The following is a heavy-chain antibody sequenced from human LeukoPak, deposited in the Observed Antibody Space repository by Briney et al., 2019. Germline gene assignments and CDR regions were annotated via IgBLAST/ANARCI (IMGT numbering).Heavy chain of an antibody. D-gene: IGHD6-19*01. CDR3: ARASVAVAGKETPFDY. Sequence: PSETLSLTCTVSGGSISSYYWSWIRQPPGKGLEWIGYIYYSGSTNYNPSLKSRVTISVDTSKNQFSLKLSSVTAADTAVYYCARASVAVAGKETPFDYWGQGTLVTVSS. V-gene: IGHV4-59*01. CDR2: IYYSGST. CDR1: GGSISSYY. J-gene: IGHJ4*02.